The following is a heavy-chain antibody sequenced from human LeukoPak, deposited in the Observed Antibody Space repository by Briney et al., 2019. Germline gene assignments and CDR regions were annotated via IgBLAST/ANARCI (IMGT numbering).Heavy chain of an antibody. CDR1: GFTFSNYW. D-gene: IGHD4-17*01. CDR3: ARGHTAVTRHFDF. V-gene: IGHV3-21*01. J-gene: IGHJ4*02. CDR2: ISSGSSAI. Sequence: GGSLRLSCVASGFTFSNYWMHWVRQAPGKGLEWVSIISSGSSAIFSADALKGRFTISRDDAKNLLYLDMNSLRAEDTAVYYCARGHTAVTRHFDFWGQGTLVTVSS.